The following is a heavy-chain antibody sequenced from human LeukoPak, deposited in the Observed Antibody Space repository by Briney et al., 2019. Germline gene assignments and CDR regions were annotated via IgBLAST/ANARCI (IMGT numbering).Heavy chain of an antibody. J-gene: IGHJ4*02. CDR1: GGSISSYY. CDR2: IYYSGST. V-gene: IGHV4-59*08. CDR3: ATGRDGSIDY. Sequence: SETLSLTCTASGGSISSYYWSWIRQPPGKGLELIGYIYYSGSTNYNPSLKSRVTISVDTSKNQFSLKLSSVTAADTAVYYCATGRDGSIDYWGQGTLVTVSS. D-gene: IGHD5-24*01.